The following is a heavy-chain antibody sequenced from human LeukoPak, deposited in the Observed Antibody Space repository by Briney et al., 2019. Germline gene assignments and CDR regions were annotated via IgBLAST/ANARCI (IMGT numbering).Heavy chain of an antibody. CDR1: GGSISSHY. CDR3: ARDGYNGAFGY. J-gene: IGHJ4*02. V-gene: IGHV4-59*11. D-gene: IGHD5-24*01. CDR2: IYYSGST. Sequence: PSETLSLTCTVSGGSISSHYWSWIRQPPGKGLEWIGYIYYSGSTNYNPSLKSRVTISVDTSKNQFSLKLSFVTAADTAVYYCARDGYNGAFGYWGQGTLVTVSS.